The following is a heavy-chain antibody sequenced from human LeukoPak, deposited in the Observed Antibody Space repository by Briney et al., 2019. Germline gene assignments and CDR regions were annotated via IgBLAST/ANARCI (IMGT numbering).Heavy chain of an antibody. D-gene: IGHD5-12*01. CDR3: ARGFGYSCGYFRI. CDR2: INHSGNT. J-gene: IGHJ4*02. Sequence: SETLSLTCAVYGGSFSGFYWSWIRQPPGEGLEWLGEINHSGNTNYNPSLKSRLSMSIDTSKKQFSLNLSSVTAADTAVYYCARGFGYSCGYFRIWGQGTLVTVSS. V-gene: IGHV4-34*01. CDR1: GGSFSGFY.